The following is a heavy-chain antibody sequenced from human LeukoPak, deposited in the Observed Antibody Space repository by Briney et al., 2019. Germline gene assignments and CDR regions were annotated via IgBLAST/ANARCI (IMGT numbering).Heavy chain of an antibody. CDR2: IYHSGST. D-gene: IGHD3-22*01. CDR1: GGSISSGGYS. V-gene: IGHV4-30-2*01. CDR3: ARGDYYDSSGYYYVPYYFDY. Sequence: SQTLSLTCAVSGGSISSGGYSWSWIRQLPGTGLEWIGYIYHSGSTYYNPSLKSRVTISVDRSKNQFSLKLSSVTAADTAVYYCARGDYYDSSGYYYVPYYFDYWGQGTLVTVSS. J-gene: IGHJ4*02.